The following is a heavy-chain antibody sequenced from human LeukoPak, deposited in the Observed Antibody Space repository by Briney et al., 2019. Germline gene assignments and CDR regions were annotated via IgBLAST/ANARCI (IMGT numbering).Heavy chain of an antibody. CDR1: GFTFSSYA. V-gene: IGHV3-23*01. CDR2: ISGSGGST. CDR3: AKDGGCSSTSCYPRN. J-gene: IGHJ4*02. D-gene: IGHD2-2*01. Sequence: PGGSLRLSCAASGFTFSSYAMSWVRQAPGKGLEWVSAISGSGGSTYYADSVKGRFTISRDNSKNTLYPQMNSLRAEDTAVYYCAKDGGCSSTSCYPRNWGQGTLVTVSS.